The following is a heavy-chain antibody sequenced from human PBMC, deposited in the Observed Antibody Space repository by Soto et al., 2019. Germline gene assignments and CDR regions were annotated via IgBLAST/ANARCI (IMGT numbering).Heavy chain of an antibody. D-gene: IGHD1-26*01. CDR1: GGTFAKFI. J-gene: IGHJ6*02. CDR2: IVPMLGTP. Sequence: SVKVSCKASGGTFAKFIMNWVRQPTEQGLEWMGGIVPMLGTPTYAEKFKGRVRISATGSTSTTYMEVTSLRSEDTAIYYCARNGTYSSSLSRYSGMDVWGQGTTLTV. CDR3: ARNGTYSSSLSRYSGMDV. V-gene: IGHV1-69*16.